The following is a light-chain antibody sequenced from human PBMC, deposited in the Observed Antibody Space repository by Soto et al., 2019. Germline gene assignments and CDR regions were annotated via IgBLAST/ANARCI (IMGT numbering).Light chain of an antibody. Sequence: DIQMTQSPSTLSGSVGDRVTITCRASQTISSWLAWYQQKPGKAPKLLIHKASTLKSEVPSGFSGSGSGTQFTLTISSLQPDDFATCYCQHYNSYSEAFGQGAKGELK. CDR1: QTISSW. CDR3: QHYNSYSEA. CDR2: KAS. J-gene: IGKJ1*01. V-gene: IGKV1-5*03.